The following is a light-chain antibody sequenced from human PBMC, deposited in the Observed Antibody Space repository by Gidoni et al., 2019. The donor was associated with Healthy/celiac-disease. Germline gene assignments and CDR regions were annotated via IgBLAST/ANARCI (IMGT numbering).Light chain of an antibody. V-gene: IGKV1-5*01. CDR2: DAS. Sequence: DIQMTQSPSTLSASVGDRVTITCRASQSISSWLAWYPQKPGKAPKLLIYDASSLESGVPSRFSGSGSGTEFTLTISSLQPDDFATYYCQQYNSYSRTFGQGTKVEIK. CDR1: QSISSW. J-gene: IGKJ1*01. CDR3: QQYNSYSRT.